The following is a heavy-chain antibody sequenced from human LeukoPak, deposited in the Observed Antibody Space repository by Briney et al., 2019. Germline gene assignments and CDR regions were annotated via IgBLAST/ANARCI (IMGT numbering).Heavy chain of an antibody. V-gene: IGHV4-59*01. J-gene: IGHJ3*02. Sequence: SETLSLTCTVSGGSISSYYWSWIRQPPGKGLEWIGYIYYSGGTNYNPSLKSRATISVDTSKNQFSLKLSSVTAADTAVYYCARDREGGYSYGFRLGDTFDIWGQGTMVTVSS. CDR3: ARDREGGYSYGFRLGDTFDI. D-gene: IGHD5-18*01. CDR2: IYYSGGT. CDR1: GGSISSYY.